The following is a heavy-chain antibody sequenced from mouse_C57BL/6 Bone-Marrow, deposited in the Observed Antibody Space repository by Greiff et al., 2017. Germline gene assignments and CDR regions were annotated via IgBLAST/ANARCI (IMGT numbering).Heavy chain of an antibody. J-gene: IGHJ3*01. D-gene: IGHD1-1*01. CDR1: GFNIKDDY. Sequence: VQLKQSGAELVRPGASVKLSCTASGFNIKDDYMHWVKQRPEQGLEWIGWIDPENGDTEYASKFQGKAPITADTSSNTAYLQLSSLTPEDTAVYYCTTVTTVVAKGFAYWGQGTLVTVSA. V-gene: IGHV14-4*01. CDR3: TTVTTVVAKGFAY. CDR2: IDPENGDT.